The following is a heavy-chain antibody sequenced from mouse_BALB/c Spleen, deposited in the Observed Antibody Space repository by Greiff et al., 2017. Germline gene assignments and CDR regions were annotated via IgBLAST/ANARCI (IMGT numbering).Heavy chain of an antibody. V-gene: IGHV1-54*01. Sequence: QVQLKQSGAELVRPGTSVKVSCKASGYAFTNYLIEWVKQRPGQGLEWIGVINPGSGGTNYNEKFKGKATLTADKSSSTAYMQLSSLTSDDSAVYFCARSYYGNLYYAMDYWGQGTSVTVSS. J-gene: IGHJ4*01. CDR3: ARSYYGNLYYAMDY. D-gene: IGHD2-1*01. CDR2: INPGSGGT. CDR1: GYAFTNYL.